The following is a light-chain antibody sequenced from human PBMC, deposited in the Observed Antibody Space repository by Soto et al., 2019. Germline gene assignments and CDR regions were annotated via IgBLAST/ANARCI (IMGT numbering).Light chain of an antibody. CDR1: SSDVGGYNY. V-gene: IGLV2-14*01. Sequence: QSALTQPASVSGSPGQSITISCTGTSSDVGGYNYVSWYQQHPGKAPKLMIYDVSNRPSGVSNRFSGSKSGNTASLTISGLQAADEADYDCSSYTSSSTLVFGGGTKLTVL. J-gene: IGLJ2*01. CDR2: DVS. CDR3: SSYTSSSTLV.